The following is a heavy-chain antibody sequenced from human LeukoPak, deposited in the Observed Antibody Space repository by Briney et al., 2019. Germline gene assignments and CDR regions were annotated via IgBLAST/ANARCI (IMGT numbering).Heavy chain of an antibody. CDR1: GFTVSSNY. CDR2: IYSGGST. D-gene: IGHD1-7*01. V-gene: IGHV3-66*02. J-gene: IGHJ6*03. Sequence: PGGSLRLSCAASGFTVSSNYMSWVGQAPGRGLAWVSVIYSGGSTYYADSVKGRFTISRDNSKNTLYLQMNSLRAEDTAVYYCARVGTGTPYYYYYMDVWGKGTTVTVSS. CDR3: ARVGTGTPYYYYYMDV.